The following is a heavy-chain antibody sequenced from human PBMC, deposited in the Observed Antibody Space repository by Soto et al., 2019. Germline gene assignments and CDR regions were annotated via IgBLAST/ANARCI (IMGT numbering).Heavy chain of an antibody. CDR3: ATPRNGDDYFGVDV. CDR1: GFTFRDYG. CDR2: IWNDGSNE. V-gene: IGHV3-33*08. J-gene: IGHJ6*02. D-gene: IGHD2-8*01. Sequence: QVQLVESGGGVVQPGRSLRLSCGASGFTFRDYGMHWVRQAPGKGLEWVAVIWNDGSNEEYAESVKGRFTISRDNSKDTLYLQMNSLRSEDTGVYFCATPRNGDDYFGVDVWGQGTTVIVSS.